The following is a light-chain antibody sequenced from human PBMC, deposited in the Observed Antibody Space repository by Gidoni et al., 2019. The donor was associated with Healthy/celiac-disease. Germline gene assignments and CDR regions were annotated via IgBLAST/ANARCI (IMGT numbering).Light chain of an antibody. CDR3: QQYNSYPYT. CDR1: QSISSW. CDR2: DAS. V-gene: IGKV1-5*01. Sequence: DIQMTQFPSTLSASVGDRVTITCRASQSISSWLAWYQQKPGKAPKLLIYDASSLESGVPSRVSGSGSGTEFTLTISSLQPDDFANYYCQQYNSYPYTFGQGTKLEIK. J-gene: IGKJ2*01.